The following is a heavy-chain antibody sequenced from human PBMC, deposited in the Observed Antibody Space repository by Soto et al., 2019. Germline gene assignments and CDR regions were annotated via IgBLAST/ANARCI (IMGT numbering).Heavy chain of an antibody. CDR2: IIPILGIA. D-gene: IGHD1-26*01. CDR3: ATVVGATGPAAYYYGMDV. CDR1: GGTFSSYT. J-gene: IGHJ6*02. Sequence: GASVKVSCKASGGTFSSYTISWVRQAPGQGLEWMGRIIPILGIANYAQKFQGRVTITADTSTSTAYMELSSLRSEDTAVYYCATVVGATGPAAYYYGMDVWGQGTTVTVSS. V-gene: IGHV1-69*02.